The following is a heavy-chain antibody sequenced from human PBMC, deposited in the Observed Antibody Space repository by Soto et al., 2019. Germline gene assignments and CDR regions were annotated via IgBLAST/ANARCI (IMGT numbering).Heavy chain of an antibody. CDR3: ATGGRGYRYGGVASRYRFAY. J-gene: IGHJ4*02. CDR2: ILPIFDTA. CDR1: GGSFSSNA. V-gene: IGHV1-69*01. D-gene: IGHD5-18*01. Sequence: QVQLVQSGAEVNKPVSSVKVSCKASGGSFSSNAISWVRQARGQGLEWMGGILPIFDTANYAQKFQGRVTITANESTSTAYMELSSLISEDTAVYYCATGGRGYRYGGVASRYRFAYWGQGTLVTVSS.